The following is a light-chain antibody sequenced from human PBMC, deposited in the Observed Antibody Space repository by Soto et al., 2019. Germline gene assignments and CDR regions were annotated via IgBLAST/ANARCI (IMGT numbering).Light chain of an antibody. V-gene: IGLV2-11*01. CDR2: NVN. CDR1: SSDVGSYDY. CDR3: CSYTSSATYVV. Sequence: QSALIQPPSVSGSPGQSVTISCTGTSSDVGSYDYVSWYQQHPGTVPKPMIYNVNTQPSGVPDRFSGSKSGNTASMTISGLQAEDEADYYCCSYTSSATYVVFGGGTKLTVL. J-gene: IGLJ2*01.